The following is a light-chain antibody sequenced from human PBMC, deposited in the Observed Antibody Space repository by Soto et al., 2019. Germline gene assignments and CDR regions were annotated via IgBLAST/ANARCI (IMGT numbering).Light chain of an antibody. CDR3: QHYNTWLWT. Sequence: EVVMTQSPATLSVSPGERATLSCRASQSVNANLAWYQQMPGQAPRLLIHGASNMATGIPARFSGSGFGTEFILTISSLQSEDFAVYYCQHYNTWLWTFGQGTKVEI. V-gene: IGKV3-15*01. CDR2: GAS. J-gene: IGKJ1*01. CDR1: QSVNAN.